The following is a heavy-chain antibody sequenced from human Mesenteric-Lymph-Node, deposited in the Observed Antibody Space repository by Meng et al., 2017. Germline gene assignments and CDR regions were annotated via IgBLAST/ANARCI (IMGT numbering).Heavy chain of an antibody. V-gene: IGHV3-9*01. Sequence: GGSLRLSCAASGFTFDDYAIHWVRQAPGKGLEWVSGISWNSGTIEYGDSVKGRFTISRDNAKNSLYLQMNSLRPEDTAVYYCARVRWELLVVDYWGQGTLVTVSS. CDR1: GFTFDDYA. CDR2: ISWNSGTI. CDR3: ARVRWELLVVDY. D-gene: IGHD1-26*01. J-gene: IGHJ4*02.